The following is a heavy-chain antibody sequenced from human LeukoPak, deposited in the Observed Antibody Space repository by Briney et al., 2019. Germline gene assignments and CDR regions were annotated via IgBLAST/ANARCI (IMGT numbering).Heavy chain of an antibody. V-gene: IGHV4-30-4*01. J-gene: IGHJ3*02. D-gene: IGHD6-6*01. CDR1: GGSISSGDYY. Sequence: SETLSLTCTVSGGSISSGDYYWSWIRQPPGKGLEWIGYIYYSGSTYYNPSLKSRVTISVDTSKNQFSLKLSSVTAADTAVYYCARDLSIAARRAFDIWGQGTMVTVSS. CDR3: ARDLSIAARRAFDI. CDR2: IYYSGST.